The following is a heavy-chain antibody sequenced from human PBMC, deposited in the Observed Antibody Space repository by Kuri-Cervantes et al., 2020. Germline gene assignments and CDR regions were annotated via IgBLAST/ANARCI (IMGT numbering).Heavy chain of an antibody. V-gene: IGHV4-4*02. D-gene: IGHD3-10*01. CDR1: GGSISSSNW. CDR3: ARFVIRGKTFDY. CDR2: IYHSGST. Sequence: SETLSLTCAVSGGSISSSNWWSWVRQPPGKGLEWIGEIYHSGSTNYNPSLKSRVTISVDTSKNQFSLKLSSVTAADTAVYYCARFVIRGKTFDYWGQGTLVTVSS. J-gene: IGHJ4*02.